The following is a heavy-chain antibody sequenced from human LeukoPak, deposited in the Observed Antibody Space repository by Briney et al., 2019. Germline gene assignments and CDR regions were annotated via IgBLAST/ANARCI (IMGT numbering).Heavy chain of an antibody. V-gene: IGHV4-59*01. Sequence: ETLSLTCTVSGGSISSYYWGWIRQPPGKGLEWIGSIYYSGSTNYNPSLKSRVTISVDTSKNQFSLKLSSVTAADTAVYYCTRGSIAYYYMDVWGKGTTVTISS. J-gene: IGHJ6*03. CDR2: IYYSGST. CDR3: TRGSIAYYYMDV. D-gene: IGHD3-22*01. CDR1: GGSISSYY.